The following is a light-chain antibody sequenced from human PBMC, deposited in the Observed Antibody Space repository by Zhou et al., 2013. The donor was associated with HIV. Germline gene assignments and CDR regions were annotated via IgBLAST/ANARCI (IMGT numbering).Light chain of an antibody. CDR2: GAS. CDR1: QSISNY. Sequence: DIQMTQSPSSLSASVGDRVTITCRASQSISNYLNWYQQKPGKAPKLLIYGASSLQSGVPSRISGSGSGTDFTLTISSLQPEDFATYYCLQDYNYPRTFGQGTKVEIK. CDR3: LQDYNYPRT. J-gene: IGKJ1*01. V-gene: IGKV1-39*01.